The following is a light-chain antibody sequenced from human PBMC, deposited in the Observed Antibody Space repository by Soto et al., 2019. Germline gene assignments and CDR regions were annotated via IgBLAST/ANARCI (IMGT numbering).Light chain of an antibody. CDR3: QQSYITPYT. Sequence: DIQMTQSPSSLSASVGDTVTITCRASQSISVHLNWYQQKGGKVPKLLIYAASNLYSGVPSRFSGSGSKTDFALTISSLQPEEFATYYCQQSYITPYTFGQGTRLEIK. CDR2: AAS. J-gene: IGKJ2*01. CDR1: QSISVH. V-gene: IGKV1-39*01.